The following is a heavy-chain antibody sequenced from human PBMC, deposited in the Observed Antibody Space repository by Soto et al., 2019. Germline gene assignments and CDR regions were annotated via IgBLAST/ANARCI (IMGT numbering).Heavy chain of an antibody. CDR1: GFSFSSYW. D-gene: IGHD3-9*01. Sequence: EVQLVESGGGLVQPGGSLRLSCADSGFSFSSYWMHWVRQGPGKGLVWVSRINTDGSSTNYADSVKGRFTISRDNAKKTVYLQMNRLRAEDTAVYYCARSPGGYYIDWGQGTMVTVSS. CDR2: INTDGSST. CDR3: ARSPGGYYID. V-gene: IGHV3-74*01. J-gene: IGHJ3*01.